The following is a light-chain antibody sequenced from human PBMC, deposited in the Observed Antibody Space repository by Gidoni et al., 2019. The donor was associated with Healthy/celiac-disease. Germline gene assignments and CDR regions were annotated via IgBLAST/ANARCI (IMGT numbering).Light chain of an antibody. Sequence: ELVLTQSPATLSLSPGERATLSCRASQSVSSYLAWYQQKPGQAPRLLIYDASNRATGIPARFSGSGSGTDVTLTISSLEPEDFAVYYCQQRSNWPVTFGPGTKVDIK. J-gene: IGKJ3*01. CDR1: QSVSSY. V-gene: IGKV3-11*01. CDR2: DAS. CDR3: QQRSNWPVT.